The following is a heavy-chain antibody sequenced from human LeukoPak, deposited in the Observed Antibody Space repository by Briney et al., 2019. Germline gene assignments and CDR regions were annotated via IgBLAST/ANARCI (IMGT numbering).Heavy chain of an antibody. CDR2: ISWNSGSI. CDR1: EFTFSSYS. J-gene: IGHJ3*02. V-gene: IGHV3-9*01. D-gene: IGHD3-22*01. Sequence: SGGSLRLSCAASEFTFSSYSMNWVRQAPGKGLEWVSGISWNSGSIGYADSVKGRFTISRDNAKNSLYLQMNSLRAEDTALYYCAKYRYYYDSSGYSYGAFDIWGQGTMVTVSS. CDR3: AKYRYYYDSSGYSYGAFDI.